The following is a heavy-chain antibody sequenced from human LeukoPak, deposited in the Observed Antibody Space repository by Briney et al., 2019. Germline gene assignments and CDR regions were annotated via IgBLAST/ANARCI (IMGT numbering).Heavy chain of an antibody. CDR3: ARLTRSSGWERNYYYYGMDV. J-gene: IGHJ6*02. Sequence: GGSLRLSGAASGFTVSSNYMSWVRQAPGKGLEWVSVIYSGGSTYYADSVKGRFTISRDNSKNTLYLQMNSLRAEDMAVYYCARLTRSSGWERNYYYYGMDVWGQGTTVTVSS. D-gene: IGHD6-19*01. CDR1: GFTVSSNY. CDR2: IYSGGST. V-gene: IGHV3-66*04.